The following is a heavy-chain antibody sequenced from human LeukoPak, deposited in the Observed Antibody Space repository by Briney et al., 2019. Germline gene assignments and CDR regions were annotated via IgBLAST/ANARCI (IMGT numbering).Heavy chain of an antibody. CDR2: INHGGST. V-gene: IGHV4-34*01. D-gene: IGHD4-11*01. CDR3: ARVPHDYSNLNYYYYYMDV. CDR1: GGSVSGYY. J-gene: IGHJ6*03. Sequence: SETLSLTCAVYGGSVSGYYWSWIRQPPGKGLEWIGEINHGGSTNYNPSLKGRVTISVATSKNQFSLRMSYATAADTGVYYYARVPHDYSNLNYYYYYMDVWGKGTTVTVSS.